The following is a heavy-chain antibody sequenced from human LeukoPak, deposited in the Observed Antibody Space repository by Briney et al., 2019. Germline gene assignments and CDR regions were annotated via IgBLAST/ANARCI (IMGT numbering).Heavy chain of an antibody. CDR1: GYTFTSFG. Sequence: GASVKVSCKTSGYTFTSFGVSWVRQAPGQGLEWMGWISAYNGNTNYTQILRGRVTMTADTSTSTAYMELRSLRSDDTAVYYCARDLGAGPGIFFDFWGQGTLVTVSS. CDR2: ISAYNGNT. J-gene: IGHJ4*02. CDR3: ARDLGAGPGIFFDF. V-gene: IGHV1-18*01.